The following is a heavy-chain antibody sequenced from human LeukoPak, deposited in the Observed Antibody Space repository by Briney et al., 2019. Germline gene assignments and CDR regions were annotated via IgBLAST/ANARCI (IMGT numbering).Heavy chain of an antibody. V-gene: IGHV4-34*01. CDR1: GGSFSGYY. Sequence: PSETLSLTCAVYGGSFSGYYWTWIRQPPGKGLEWIGEINHSGTTNYSPSLKSRVTISVDTSKNQFSLRLSSVTAADTAVYYCATGAVGARLASWDQGTLVTVSS. J-gene: IGHJ4*02. CDR3: ATGAVGARLAS. D-gene: IGHD3-10*01. CDR2: INHSGTT.